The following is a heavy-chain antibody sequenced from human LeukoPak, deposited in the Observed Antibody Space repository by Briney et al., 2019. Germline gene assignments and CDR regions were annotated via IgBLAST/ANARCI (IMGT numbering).Heavy chain of an antibody. Sequence: GGSLRLSCAASGFTFSSYSMNWVSQAPGKGLEWVSSISSSSSYIYYADSVKGRFTISRDNAKNSLYLQMNSLRAEDTAVYYCASYCSSTSCYTGDYWGQGTLVTVSS. CDR2: ISSSSSYI. D-gene: IGHD2-2*02. CDR3: ASYCSSTSCYTGDY. CDR1: GFTFSSYS. V-gene: IGHV3-21*01. J-gene: IGHJ4*02.